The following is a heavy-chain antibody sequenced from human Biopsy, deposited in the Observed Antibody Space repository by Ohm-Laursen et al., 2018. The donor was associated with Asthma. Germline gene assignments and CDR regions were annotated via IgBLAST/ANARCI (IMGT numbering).Heavy chain of an antibody. J-gene: IGHJ5*02. Sequence: SLRLSCAATGFTLSSYAIHWVRQAPGKGLEWVSVISSGGGTIDCADSVKGRFTISRNISTNTVYLQMDSLSADDTAVYYCAKVGHGYGDYVGYLDPWGQGTLVTVSS. CDR2: ISSGGGTI. D-gene: IGHD4-17*01. V-gene: IGHV3-23*01. CDR1: GFTLSSYA. CDR3: AKVGHGYGDYVGYLDP.